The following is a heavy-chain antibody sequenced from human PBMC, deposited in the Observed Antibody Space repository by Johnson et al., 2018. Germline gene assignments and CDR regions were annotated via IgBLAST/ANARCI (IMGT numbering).Heavy chain of an antibody. D-gene: IGHD2-2*01. CDR2: IIPFVGTP. CDR1: GGTLTSYA. CDR3: ARGTTSAIYYFDY. V-gene: IGHV1-69*01. J-gene: IGHJ4*02. Sequence: QVQLVQSGAEVKKPGSSVKVSCKASGGTLTSYAISWVRQAPGQGLEWMGGIIPFVGTPTYAQNFQGRVTITADASTSTAYMELGSLGAEDTAVYFCARGTTSAIYYFDYGGQGTLVTVSS.